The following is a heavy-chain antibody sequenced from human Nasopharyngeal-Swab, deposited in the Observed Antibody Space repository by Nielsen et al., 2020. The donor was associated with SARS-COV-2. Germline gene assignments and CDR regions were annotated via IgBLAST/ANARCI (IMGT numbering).Heavy chain of an antibody. CDR2: ISGKSTYT. CDR3: ARETGDY. Sequence: WIRQPPGKGLEWISYISGKSTYTSYADSVKGRFTISRDNVKKSLYLQMNSLRAEDTAVYYCARETGDYWGQVILVTVSS. D-gene: IGHD1-14*01. J-gene: IGHJ4*02. V-gene: IGHV3-11*06.